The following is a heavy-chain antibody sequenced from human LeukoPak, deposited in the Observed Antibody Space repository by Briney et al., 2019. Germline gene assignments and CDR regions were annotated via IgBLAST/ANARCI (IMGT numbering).Heavy chain of an antibody. V-gene: IGHV4-59*08. J-gene: IGHJ4*02. Sequence: SETLSLSCTVSGGSISSYYWSWIRQPPGKGLEWIGYIYYSGSTNYNPSLKSRVTISVDTSKNQFSLKLSSVTAADTAVYYCARLSGDSSGPIDYWGQGTLVTVSS. CDR3: ARLSGDSSGPIDY. D-gene: IGHD3-22*01. CDR1: GGSISSYY. CDR2: IYYSGST.